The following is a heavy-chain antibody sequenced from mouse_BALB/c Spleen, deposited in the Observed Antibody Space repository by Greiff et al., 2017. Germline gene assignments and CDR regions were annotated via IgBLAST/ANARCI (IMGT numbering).Heavy chain of an antibody. V-gene: IGHV1S81*02. CDR1: GYTFTSYY. Sequence: QVQLQQSGAELVKPGASVKLSCKASGYTFTSYYMYWVKQRPGQGLEWIGEINPSNGGTNFNEKFKSKATLTVDKSSSTAYMQLSSLTSEDSAVYYGTRSYGNYPYWYFDVWGAGTTVTVSS. CDR2: INPSNGGT. D-gene: IGHD2-10*02. CDR3: TRSYGNYPYWYFDV. J-gene: IGHJ1*01.